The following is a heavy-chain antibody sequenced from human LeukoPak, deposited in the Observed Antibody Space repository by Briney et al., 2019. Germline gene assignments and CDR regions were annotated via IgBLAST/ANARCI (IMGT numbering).Heavy chain of an antibody. CDR2: ISGSGGST. CDR1: GFTFSSYA. CDR3: TRDYSNARDY. Sequence: GGSLRLSCAASGFTFSSYAMSWVRQAPGKGLEWVSAISGSGGSTYYADSVKGRFIVSRDNAKNSLYLQVSSLRVDDTAVYYCTRDYSNARDYWGQGTLVTVSS. V-gene: IGHV3-23*01. D-gene: IGHD2-21*01. J-gene: IGHJ4*02.